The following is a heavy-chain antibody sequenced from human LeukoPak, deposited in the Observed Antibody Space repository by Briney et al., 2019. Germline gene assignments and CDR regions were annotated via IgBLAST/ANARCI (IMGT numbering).Heavy chain of an antibody. CDR3: ARRALEGGDY. J-gene: IGHJ4*02. CDR2: IYHSGST. CDR1: GYSISSGYY. D-gene: IGHD1-1*01. Sequence: SETLSLTCTVSGYSISSGYYWGWIRQPPGKGLEWIGSIYHSGSTYYNPSLKSRVTISVDTSKNQFSLKLSSVTAADTAVYYCARRALEGGDYWGQGTLVTVSS. V-gene: IGHV4-38-2*02.